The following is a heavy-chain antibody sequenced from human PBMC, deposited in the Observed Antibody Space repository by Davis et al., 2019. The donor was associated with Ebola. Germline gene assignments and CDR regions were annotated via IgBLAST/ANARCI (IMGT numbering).Heavy chain of an antibody. Sequence: PGGSLRLSCAASGFTVSSNYMSWVRQAPGKGLEWVANIKQDGSEKYYVDSVKGRFTISRDNAKNSLYLQMNSLRAEDTAVYYCARDRVGSGGDSDAFDIWGQGTMVTVSS. CDR1: GFTVSSNY. D-gene: IGHD2-21*02. CDR3: ARDRVGSGGDSDAFDI. CDR2: IKQDGSEK. J-gene: IGHJ3*02. V-gene: IGHV3-7*03.